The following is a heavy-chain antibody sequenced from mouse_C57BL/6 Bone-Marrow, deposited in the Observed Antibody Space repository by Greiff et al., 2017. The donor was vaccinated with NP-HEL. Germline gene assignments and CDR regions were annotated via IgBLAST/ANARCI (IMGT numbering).Heavy chain of an antibody. CDR3: ARLGRGGFAY. CDR1: GFTFSDYG. CDR2: ISSGSSTI. Sequence: EVMLVESGGGLVKPGGSLKLSCAASGFTFSDYGMHWVRQAPEKGLAWVAYISSGSSTIYYADTVKGRFTISRDNAKNTLFLQMTSLRSEDTAMYYCARLGRGGFAYWGQGTLVTVSA. D-gene: IGHD4-1*01. J-gene: IGHJ3*01. V-gene: IGHV5-17*01.